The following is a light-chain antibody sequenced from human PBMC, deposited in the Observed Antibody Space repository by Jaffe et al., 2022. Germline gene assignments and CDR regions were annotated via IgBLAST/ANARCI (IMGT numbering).Light chain of an antibody. CDR2: AAS. V-gene: IGKV1-39*01. Sequence: DIQMAQSPSSLSASVGDRVTISCRASRTIRTNVNWYRQKAGKAPELLIFAASTVQRGVSSRFSGGGYGTEFTLNISSLQPEDYATYYCQQTHMRPSTFGLGTRVEIK. CDR1: RTIRTN. J-gene: IGKJ2*01. CDR3: QQTHMRPST.